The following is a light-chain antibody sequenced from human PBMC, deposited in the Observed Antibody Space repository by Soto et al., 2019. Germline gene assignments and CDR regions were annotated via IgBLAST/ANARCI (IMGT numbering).Light chain of an antibody. Sequence: QPVLTQPPSVSGAPGQRVTISCTGSSSNIGAGYDVHWYQQLPGRAPKLLIYGNTNRPSGVPDRFSGSKSGTSASLAITGLQAEDEADYYCLSFVSSLSVAFGGGTQLTVL. CDR2: GNT. CDR3: LSFVSSLSVA. J-gene: IGLJ2*01. CDR1: SSNIGAGYD. V-gene: IGLV1-40*01.